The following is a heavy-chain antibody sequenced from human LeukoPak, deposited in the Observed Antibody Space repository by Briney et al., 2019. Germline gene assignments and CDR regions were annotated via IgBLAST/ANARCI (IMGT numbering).Heavy chain of an antibody. V-gene: IGHV4-39*07. D-gene: IGHD3-10*01. J-gene: IGHJ6*03. CDR1: GGSISSSSYY. Sequence: SETLSLTCTVSGGSISSSSYYWGWIRQPPGKGLEWIGSIYYSGSTYYNPSLKSRVTISVDTSKNQFSLKLSSVTAADTAVYYCARVAYHYGSESSYMDVWGKGTTVTVSS. CDR3: ARVAYHYGSESSYMDV. CDR2: IYYSGST.